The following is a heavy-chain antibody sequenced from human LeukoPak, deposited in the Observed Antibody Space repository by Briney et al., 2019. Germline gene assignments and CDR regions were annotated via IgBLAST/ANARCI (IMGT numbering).Heavy chain of an antibody. V-gene: IGHV4-39*01. J-gene: IGHJ5*02. Sequence: SETLSLTCIVSGDSISSSSSYWGWIRQPPGTGLEWIGNFYYTGSTYYNPSLKSRVTISVDTSKNQFSLKLSSVTAADTAVYYCAGLIRPGWFDPWGQGTLVTVSS. D-gene: IGHD1-14*01. CDR2: FYYTGST. CDR1: GDSISSSSSY. CDR3: AGLIRPGWFDP.